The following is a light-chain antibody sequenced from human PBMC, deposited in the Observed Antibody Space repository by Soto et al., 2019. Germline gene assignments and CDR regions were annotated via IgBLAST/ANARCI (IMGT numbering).Light chain of an antibody. J-gene: IGKJ1*01. Sequence: DTVMTQSPATLSLSPGETATLSCRASESVGSHLAWYQQIPGQAPRLLIYGVSTRATGIPARFRGSGSETEFTLTSSSLQSEDFGFYFCQQYDNWPPWTFGQGTKVEI. CDR1: ESVGSH. CDR3: QQYDNWPPWT. CDR2: GVS. V-gene: IGKV3-15*01.